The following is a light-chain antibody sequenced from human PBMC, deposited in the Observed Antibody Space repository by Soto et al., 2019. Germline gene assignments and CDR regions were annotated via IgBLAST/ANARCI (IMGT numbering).Light chain of an antibody. V-gene: IGKV1-39*01. CDR3: QQSYSTPLT. Sequence: DIQMTQSPSSLSVSVGDRVTITCRASQSIGGFLNWYQQKLGKAPKLLIYAASSLQSGVPSRFSGSGSGTDFTITISSLQPEDFANYYCQQSYSTPLTFGGGTKVEI. CDR1: QSIGGF. CDR2: AAS. J-gene: IGKJ4*01.